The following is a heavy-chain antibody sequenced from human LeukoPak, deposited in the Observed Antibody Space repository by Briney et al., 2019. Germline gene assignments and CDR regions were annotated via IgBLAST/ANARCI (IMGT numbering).Heavy chain of an antibody. J-gene: IGHJ6*03. CDR3: ARQMSSGSYLYYYYYYMDV. CDR1: GGSISSSSYY. CDR2: IYYSGST. D-gene: IGHD3-10*01. V-gene: IGHV4-39*01. Sequence: PSETLSLTCTVSGGSISSSSYYWGWIRQPPGKGLEWIGSIYYSGSTYYNPSLKSRVTISVDTSKNQFSLKLSSVTAADTAVYYCARQMSSGSYLYYYYYYMDVWGKGTTVTISS.